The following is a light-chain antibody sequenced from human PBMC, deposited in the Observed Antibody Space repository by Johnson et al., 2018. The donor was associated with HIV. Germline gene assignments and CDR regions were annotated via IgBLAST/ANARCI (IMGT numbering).Light chain of an antibody. Sequence: QSVLTQPPSVSAAPGQKVTISCSGSSSNIGNNYVSWYQQLPGTAPKLLIYENNKRPSAPPDRFSGSKFGTSATLGITGLQTGDEAEYYCGTWDSSLSAYVFGTGTKVTVL. CDR1: SSNIGNNY. J-gene: IGLJ1*01. CDR3: GTWDSSLSAYV. V-gene: IGLV1-51*02. CDR2: ENN.